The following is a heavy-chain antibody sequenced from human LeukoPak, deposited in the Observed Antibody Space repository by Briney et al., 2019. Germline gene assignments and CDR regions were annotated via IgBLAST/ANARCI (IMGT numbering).Heavy chain of an antibody. CDR3: AKVGDFWSGYYLIGYFDY. Sequence: GGSLRLSCAASGFTFSSYGMHWVRQAPGKGLEWVAFIRYDGSNKYYADSAKGRFTISRDNSKNTLYLQMNSLRAEDTAVYYCAKVGDFWSGYYLIGYFDYWGQGTLVTVSS. CDR1: GFTFSSYG. CDR2: IRYDGSNK. D-gene: IGHD3-3*01. J-gene: IGHJ4*02. V-gene: IGHV3-30*02.